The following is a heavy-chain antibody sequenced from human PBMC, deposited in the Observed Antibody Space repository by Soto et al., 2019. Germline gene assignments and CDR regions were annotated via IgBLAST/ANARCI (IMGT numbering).Heavy chain of an antibody. CDR2: IIPIFGTA. CDR3: AWSGYLYGMDA. J-gene: IGHJ6*02. CDR1: GGTFSSYA. D-gene: IGHD3-3*01. V-gene: IGHV1-69*13. Sequence: GASVKVSCKASGGTFSSYAISWVRQAPGVGLEWMGGIIPIFGTANYAQKFQGRVTITADESTSTAYMELSSLRSEDTAVYYCAWSGYLYGMDAWGQGTTVTVSS.